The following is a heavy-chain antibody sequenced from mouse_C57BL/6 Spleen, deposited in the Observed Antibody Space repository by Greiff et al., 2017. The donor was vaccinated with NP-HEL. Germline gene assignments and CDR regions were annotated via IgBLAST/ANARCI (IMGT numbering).Heavy chain of an antibody. CDR2: ISYDGSN. V-gene: IGHV3-6*01. D-gene: IGHD2-1*01. CDR1: GYSITSGYY. J-gene: IGHJ2*01. Sequence: EVQLVESGPGLVKPSQSLSLTCSVTGYSITSGYYWNWIRQFPGNKLEWMGYISYDGSNNYNPSLKNRISITRDTSKNQFFLKLNSVTTEDTATYYCASTYGNFFDYWGQGTTLTVSS. CDR3: ASTYGNFFDY.